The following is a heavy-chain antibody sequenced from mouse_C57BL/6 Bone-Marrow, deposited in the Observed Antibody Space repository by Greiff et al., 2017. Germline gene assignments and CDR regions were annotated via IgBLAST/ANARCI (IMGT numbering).Heavy chain of an antibody. Sequence: QVQLQQSGAELVMPGASVKLSCKASGYTFTSYWMHWVKQRPGQGLEWIGEIDPSDSYTNYNKKFQGKSTLTVDKSSSTAYMQLSSLTSEDSAVYYCASNYYAMDYWGQGTSVTVSS. CDR3: ASNYYAMDY. CDR1: GYTFTSYW. CDR2: IDPSDSYT. J-gene: IGHJ4*01. V-gene: IGHV1-69*01.